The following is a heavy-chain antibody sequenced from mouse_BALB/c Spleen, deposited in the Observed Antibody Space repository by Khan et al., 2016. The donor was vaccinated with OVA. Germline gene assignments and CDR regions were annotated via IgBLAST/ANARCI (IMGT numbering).Heavy chain of an antibody. J-gene: IGHJ3*01. CDR3: ARLAYYYNSEGCAY. D-gene: IGHD1-1*01. V-gene: IGHV5-6*01. Sequence: EVELVESGGDLVKPGGSLTLSCAASGFTFSTYGMSWVRQTPDKRLEWVATISSGGHYTYYPDSVKGRFTISRDNAKNALYLQMTSLKSEDTAIYYCARLAYYYNSEGCAYWGQGTLVTVSA. CDR2: ISSGGHYT. CDR1: GFTFSTYG.